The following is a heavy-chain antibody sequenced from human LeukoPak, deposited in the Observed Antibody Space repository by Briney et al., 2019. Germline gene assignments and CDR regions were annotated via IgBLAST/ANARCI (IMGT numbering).Heavy chain of an antibody. Sequence: GGSLRLSCAASGFTVSSNYMSWVRQAPGKGLEWVSVIYSGGSTYYADSVKGRFTISRDNSKNTLYLQMNSLRAEDTAVYYCARGGDYGDYDGMYFDYWGQGTLVTVSS. V-gene: IGHV3-53*01. CDR1: GFTVSSNY. CDR3: ARGGDYGDYDGMYFDY. CDR2: IYSGGST. J-gene: IGHJ4*02. D-gene: IGHD4-17*01.